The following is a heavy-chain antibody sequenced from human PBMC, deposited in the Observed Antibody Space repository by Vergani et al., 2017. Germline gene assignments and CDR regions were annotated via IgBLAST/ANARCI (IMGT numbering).Heavy chain of an antibody. D-gene: IGHD3-16*02. V-gene: IGHV4-39*07. CDR2: INHSGST. CDR3: ARDLANMITFGGVIVIEGGFDY. CDR1: GGSISSSSYY. Sequence: QLQLQESGPGLVKPSETLSLTCTVSGGSISSSSYYWSWIRQPPGKGLEWIGEINHSGSTNYNPSLKSRVTMSVDTSKNQFSLKLSSVTAADTAVYYCARDLANMITFGGVIVIEGGFDYWGQGTLVTVSS. J-gene: IGHJ4*02.